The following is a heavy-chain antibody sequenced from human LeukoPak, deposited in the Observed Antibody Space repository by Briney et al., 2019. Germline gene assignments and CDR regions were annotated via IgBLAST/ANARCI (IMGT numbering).Heavy chain of an antibody. J-gene: IGHJ4*02. D-gene: IGHD6-19*01. Sequence: PWGSLRLSCAASGFTLSSYAMSWVRQAPGKGLEWVSAISGSGGSTYYADSVKGRFTISRDNSKNTLYLQMNSLRAEDTAVYYCATLAVAVAYYFDYWGQGTLVTVSS. CDR3: ATLAVAVAYYFDY. CDR1: GFTLSSYA. V-gene: IGHV3-23*01. CDR2: ISGSGGST.